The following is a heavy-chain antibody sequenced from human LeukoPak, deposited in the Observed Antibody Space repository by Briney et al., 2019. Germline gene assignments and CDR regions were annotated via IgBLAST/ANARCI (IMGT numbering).Heavy chain of an antibody. V-gene: IGHV3-23*01. CDR2: ITGSGAYT. CDR1: RFTFNNYA. J-gene: IGHJ6*03. Sequence: GGSLRLSCTASRFTFNNYAMTWVRQAPGKGLEWVSAITGSGAYTDYADSVKGRFTISRDNSRDTLYLQMNSLRAEDTAIYICAKDGGTYPYFLDVWGKGTTVIVSS. CDR3: AKDGGTYPYFLDV. D-gene: IGHD1-26*01.